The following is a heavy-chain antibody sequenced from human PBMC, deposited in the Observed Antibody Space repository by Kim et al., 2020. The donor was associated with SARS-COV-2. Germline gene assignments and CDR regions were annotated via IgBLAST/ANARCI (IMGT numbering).Heavy chain of an antibody. D-gene: IGHD4-17*01. J-gene: IGHJ6*02. V-gene: IGHV1-46*01. Sequence: FQGRVTMTRDTSTSTVYMELSSLRSEDTAVYYCARDLTTVADYYYYGMDVWGQGTTVTVSS. CDR3: ARDLTTVADYYYYGMDV.